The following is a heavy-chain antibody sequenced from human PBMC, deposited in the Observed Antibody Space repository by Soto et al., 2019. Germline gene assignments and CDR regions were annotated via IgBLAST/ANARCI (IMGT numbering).Heavy chain of an antibody. J-gene: IGHJ6*02. Sequence: QVQLVQSGAEVKKPGSSVKVSCKASGGTFSNYAFSWVRQAPGQGLEWWGGIMPILGRADYAQKFRGRVKITADESSSTDHMALSSLRSEDTDVYYCESWLKEAAIAGHYYYAMDVWGQGTSFTVSS. V-gene: IGHV1-69*12. CDR3: ESWLKEAAIAGHYYYAMDV. CDR1: GGTFSNYA. D-gene: IGHD2-2*01. CDR2: IMPILGRA.